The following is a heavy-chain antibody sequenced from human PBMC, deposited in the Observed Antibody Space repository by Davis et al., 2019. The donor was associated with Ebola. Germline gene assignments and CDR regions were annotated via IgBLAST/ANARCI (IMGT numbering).Heavy chain of an antibody. V-gene: IGHV1-69*05. CDR3: ARDQSGIWRGMDV. J-gene: IGHJ6*02. CDR2: IIPIFGTA. Sequence: SVKVSCKASGGTFSSYAISWVRQAPGQGLEWMGGIIPIFGTANYAQKFQGRVTMTTDTSTSTAYMELRSLRSDDTAVYYCARDQSGIWRGMDVWGQGTTVTVSS. D-gene: IGHD1-26*01. CDR1: GGTFSSYA.